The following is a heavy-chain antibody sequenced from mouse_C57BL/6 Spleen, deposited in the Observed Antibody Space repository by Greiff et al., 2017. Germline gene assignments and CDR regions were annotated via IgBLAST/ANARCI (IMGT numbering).Heavy chain of an antibody. CDR1: GYTFTSYW. D-gene: IGHD1-1*01. J-gene: IGHJ2*01. V-gene: IGHV1-53*01. Sequence: QVQLQQPGTELVKPGASVKLSCKASGYTFTSYWMHWVKQRPGQGLEWIGNINPSNGGTNYNEKFKSKATLPVEKSSSTAYMQLSSLTSEDSAVYYCARAITTVVATDYWGQGTTLTVSS. CDR2: INPSNGGT. CDR3: ARAITTVVATDY.